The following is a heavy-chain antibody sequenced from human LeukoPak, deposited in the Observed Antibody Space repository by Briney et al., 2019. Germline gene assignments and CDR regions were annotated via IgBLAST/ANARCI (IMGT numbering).Heavy chain of an antibody. V-gene: IGHV1-2*02. CDR2: INPNSGGT. CDR1: GYTFTGYY. CDR3: ARVGVRFLEWYNTPVRYGFDI. D-gene: IGHD3-3*01. J-gene: IGHJ3*02. Sequence: GASVKVSCKASGYTFTGYYMHWVRQAPGQGLEWMGWINPNSGGTNYAQKFQGRVTMTRDTSISTAYMELSRLRSDDTAVYYCARVGVRFLEWYNTPVRYGFDIWGHGTMVTVSS.